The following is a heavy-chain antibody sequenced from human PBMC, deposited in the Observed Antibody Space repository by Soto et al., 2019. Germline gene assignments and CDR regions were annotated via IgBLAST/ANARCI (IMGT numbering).Heavy chain of an antibody. J-gene: IGHJ4*02. CDR1: GFTFTTST. CDR2: ISYGGDKN. Sequence: PGGSLRLSCVASGFTFTTSTMHWVRQAPGKGLEWVALISYGGDKNYYANSVKGRFTISRDNAKNTLFLQMNSLRPEDTAVYYCARDGSRYYLSFSWLFDLWGQGTLVTVSS. V-gene: IGHV3-30-3*01. D-gene: IGHD3-3*01. CDR3: ARDGSRYYLSFSWLFDL.